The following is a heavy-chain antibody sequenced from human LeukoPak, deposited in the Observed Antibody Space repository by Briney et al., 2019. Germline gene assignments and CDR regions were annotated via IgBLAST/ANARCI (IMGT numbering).Heavy chain of an antibody. V-gene: IGHV4-59*11. Sequence: SETLSLTCTVSGGGSISSHYWSWIRQPPGKGLEWIGYMYDSWSTKDNPSLKSRVTLSADTSKNQFSLRLSSVTAAGTAVYYCATIKRGNIYGYFDFWGQGILVTVSS. J-gene: IGHJ4*02. D-gene: IGHD5-18*01. CDR1: GGGSISSHY. CDR3: ATIKRGNIYGYFDF. CDR2: MYDSWST.